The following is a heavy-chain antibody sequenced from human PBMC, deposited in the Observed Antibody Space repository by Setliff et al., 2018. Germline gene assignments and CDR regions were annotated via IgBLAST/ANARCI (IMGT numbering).Heavy chain of an antibody. V-gene: IGHV4-4*08. Sequence: PSETLSLTCTVSGDSIYNQFWSWVRQPPGKGLQWIGYIYSTGSTNYNPSLKSRVTISIDTSRNQFSLELRSVTVADTATYYCVRPGGTTVVARHFDYWGSGILVTVSS. CDR2: IYSTGST. J-gene: IGHJ4*01. CDR1: GDSIYNQF. D-gene: IGHD2-15*01. CDR3: VRPGGTTVVARHFDY.